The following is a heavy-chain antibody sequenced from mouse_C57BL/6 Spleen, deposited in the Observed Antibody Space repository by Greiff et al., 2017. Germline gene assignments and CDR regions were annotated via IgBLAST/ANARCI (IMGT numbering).Heavy chain of an antibody. CDR3: ARGLRSSGDYFDY. V-gene: IGHV1-42*01. CDR2: INPSTGGT. CDR1: GYSFTGYY. J-gene: IGHJ2*01. D-gene: IGHD1-1*01. Sequence: EVQLQQSGPELVKPGASVKISCKASGYSFTGYYMNWVKQSPEKSLEWIGEINPSTGGTTYNQKFKAKATLTVDKSSSTAYMQLKSLTSEDSAVYYCARGLRSSGDYFDYWGQGTTLTVSS.